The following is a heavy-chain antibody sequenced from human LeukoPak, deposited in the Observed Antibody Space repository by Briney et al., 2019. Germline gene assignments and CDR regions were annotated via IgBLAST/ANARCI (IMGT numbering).Heavy chain of an antibody. D-gene: IGHD4-17*01. Sequence: ASVKVSCKASGGTFTSYGISWVRQAPGQGLEWMGWISGSSGNTRYAQKFQGRVTMTTDTSTSTAYMELELESLRSDDTAVYYCVRESPTGFDYWGQGTLVTVSS. CDR2: ISGSSGNT. CDR3: VRESPTGFDY. J-gene: IGHJ4*02. V-gene: IGHV1-18*01. CDR1: GGTFTSYG.